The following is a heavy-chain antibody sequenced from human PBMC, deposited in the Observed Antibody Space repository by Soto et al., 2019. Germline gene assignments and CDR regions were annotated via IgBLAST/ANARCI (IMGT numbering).Heavy chain of an antibody. Sequence: EMQLVESGGGLVKPGGSLRLSCAASGFTFTSSTMKWVRQAPGKGLEWVSSISSGSSDKYYADSVRGRFTISRDDAKNSVYLQMKGLRAEDSAVYYCVRLDCSGTSCYFYGLYVWGQGTTVTVSS. D-gene: IGHD2-2*01. CDR1: GFTFTSST. V-gene: IGHV3-21*06. J-gene: IGHJ6*02. CDR3: VRLDCSGTSCYFYGLYV. CDR2: ISSGSSDK.